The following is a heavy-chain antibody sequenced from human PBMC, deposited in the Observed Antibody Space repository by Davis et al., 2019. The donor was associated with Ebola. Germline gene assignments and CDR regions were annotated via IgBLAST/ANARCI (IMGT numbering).Heavy chain of an antibody. V-gene: IGHV3-43*01. CDR3: AKDLATVTTSGWFDP. Sequence: GESLKISCAASGFTFDDYTMHWVRQAPGKGLEWVSLISWDGGSTYYADSVKGRFTISRDNSKNTLYLQMNSLRAEDTAVYYCAKDLATVTTSGWFDPWGQGTLVTVSS. J-gene: IGHJ5*02. D-gene: IGHD4-17*01. CDR2: ISWDGGST. CDR1: GFTFDDYT.